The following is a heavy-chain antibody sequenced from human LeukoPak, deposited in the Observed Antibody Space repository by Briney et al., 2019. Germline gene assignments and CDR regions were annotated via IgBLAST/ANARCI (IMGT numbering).Heavy chain of an antibody. D-gene: IGHD3-16*01. J-gene: IGHJ2*01. Sequence: SETLSLTCTVSGGSIGSGDYYWSWIRQPPGKGLEWIGYIYYSGSTYYNPSLKSRVTISVDTSKNQFSLKLSSVTAADTAVYFCARPSIWGTGWYFYLWGRGTLVTVSS. V-gene: IGHV4-30-4*01. CDR2: IYYSGST. CDR1: GGSIGSGDYY. CDR3: ARPSIWGTGWYFYL.